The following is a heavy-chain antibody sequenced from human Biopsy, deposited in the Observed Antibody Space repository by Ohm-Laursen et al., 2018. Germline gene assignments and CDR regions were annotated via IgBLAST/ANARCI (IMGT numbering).Heavy chain of an antibody. Sequence: SVKVSCKAPGGTFSNYGVNWVRQAPGQGLEWLGGNIPILGTGNYAHQFQDRVTVVADTSTSTATMELRSLRSDDTAVYYCATKLTGYFHHWGQGTLVSVSS. J-gene: IGHJ1*01. CDR1: GGTFSNYG. D-gene: IGHD3-9*01. V-gene: IGHV1-69*06. CDR3: ATKLTGYFHH. CDR2: NIPILGTG.